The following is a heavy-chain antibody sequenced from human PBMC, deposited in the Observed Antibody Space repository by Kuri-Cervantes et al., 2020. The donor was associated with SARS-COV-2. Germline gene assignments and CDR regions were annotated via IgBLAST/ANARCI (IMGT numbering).Heavy chain of an antibody. D-gene: IGHD1-1*01. J-gene: IGHJ4*02. CDR1: GFTFSSYW. V-gene: IGHV3-7*01. CDR2: IKQDGSEK. Sequence: GESLKISCAASGFTFSSYWMSWVRQAPGKGLEWVANIKQDGSEKYYVDSVKGRFTISRDNAKNTLYLQMNSLRAEDTAVYYCAREGERDYFDYWGQGTLVTVSS. CDR3: AREGERDYFDY.